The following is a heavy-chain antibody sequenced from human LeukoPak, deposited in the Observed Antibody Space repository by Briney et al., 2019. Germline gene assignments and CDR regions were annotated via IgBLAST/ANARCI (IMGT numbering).Heavy chain of an antibody. CDR3: ARASSGSFTIDY. D-gene: IGHD3-10*01. CDR2: VIPIFGTA. Sequence: ASVKVSCKASGGTFSSYAISWVRQAPGQGLEWMGGVIPIFGTANYAQKFQGRVTITADESTSTAYMELSSLRSEDTAVYYCARASSGSFTIDYWGRGTLVTVSS. V-gene: IGHV1-69*13. J-gene: IGHJ4*02. CDR1: GGTFSSYA.